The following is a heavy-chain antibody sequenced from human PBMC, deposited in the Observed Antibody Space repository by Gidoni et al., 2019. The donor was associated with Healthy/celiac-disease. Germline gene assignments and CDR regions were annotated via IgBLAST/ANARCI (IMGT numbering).Heavy chain of an antibody. V-gene: IGHV3-21*01. D-gene: IGHD2-15*01. CDR3: ARDFNGWELQNWFDP. CDR1: GCTFSSHS. CDR2: ISSSSSYI. Sequence: EVQLVESGGGLVKPGGSLRLSCAASGCTFSSHSLNWVRQAPGKGLEWVSSISSSSSYIYYADSVKGRFTISRDNAKNSLYLQMNSLRAEDTAVYHCARDFNGWELQNWFDPWGQGTLVTVSS. J-gene: IGHJ5*02.